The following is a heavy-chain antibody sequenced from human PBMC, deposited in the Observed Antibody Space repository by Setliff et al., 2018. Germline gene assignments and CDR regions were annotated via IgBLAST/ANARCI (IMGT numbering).Heavy chain of an antibody. CDR3: AREALSYNSYLSTDY. V-gene: IGHV3-21*01. CDR1: GFTFNSYS. CDR2: ISSNSHYK. Sequence: GGSLRLSCAASGFTFNSYSMNWVRQASGKGLEWVSFISSNSHYKYYADSLEGRFTISRDNTKNSLYLQINSLRAEDTAVYYCAREALSYNSYLSTDYWGQGTLVTVSS. J-gene: IGHJ4*02. D-gene: IGHD3-10*01.